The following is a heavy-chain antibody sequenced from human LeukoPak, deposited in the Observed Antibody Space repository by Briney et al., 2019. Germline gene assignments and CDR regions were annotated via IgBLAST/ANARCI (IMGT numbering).Heavy chain of an antibody. Sequence: GGSLRLSCAASGFTFSSYGMHWVRQAPGKGLEWVAVIWYDGSNKCYADSVKGRFTISRDNSKNTLYLQMNSLRAEDTAVYYCGGNYGKYYYGMDVGGKGPTVTVS. CDR2: IWYDGSNK. V-gene: IGHV3-33*01. CDR1: GFTFSSYG. CDR3: GGNYGKYYYGMDV. J-gene: IGHJ6*04. D-gene: IGHD1-7*01.